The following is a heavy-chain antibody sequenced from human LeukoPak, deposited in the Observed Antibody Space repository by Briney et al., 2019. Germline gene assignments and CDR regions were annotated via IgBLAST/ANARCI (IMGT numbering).Heavy chain of an antibody. D-gene: IGHD5-12*01. Sequence: GGSLRLSCAASGFTFSTFTMSWVRQAPGKGLEWVSAISGSGGSTYYADSVKGRFTISRDNPKNTLYLQMNSLRAEDTAVYYCAKALSVATKFDPWGQGTLVTVSS. CDR2: ISGSGGST. CDR3: AKALSVATKFDP. V-gene: IGHV3-23*01. J-gene: IGHJ5*02. CDR1: GFTFSTFT.